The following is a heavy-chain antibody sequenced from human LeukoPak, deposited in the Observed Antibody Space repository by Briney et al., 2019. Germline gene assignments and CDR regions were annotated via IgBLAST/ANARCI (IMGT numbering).Heavy chain of an antibody. Sequence: GGSLRLSCVASGFPFDDYGMFWVRQSPGKGLEWVSSISWNSGIIDYADSVKGRFTISRDNAKNSLYLQMNSLRVEDTAFYYCAKDRFFYDSGSKANWGQGTLVTVSS. D-gene: IGHD3-22*01. J-gene: IGHJ4*02. CDR2: ISWNSGII. CDR3: AKDRFFYDSGSKAN. CDR1: GFPFDDYG. V-gene: IGHV3-9*01.